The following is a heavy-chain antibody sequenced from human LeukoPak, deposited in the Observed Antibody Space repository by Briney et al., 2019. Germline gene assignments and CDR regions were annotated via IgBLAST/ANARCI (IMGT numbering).Heavy chain of an antibody. CDR2: IYYSGIT. Sequence: SETLSLTCTVSGGSISSNSYYWAWIRQPPGKGLEWIGSIYYSGITYFNPSLKSRVTISVDTSKNQLSLKLSSVTAADTAVYYCAREGGSYDAAFEIWGQGTMVTVSP. D-gene: IGHD1-26*01. J-gene: IGHJ3*02. CDR3: AREGGSYDAAFEI. V-gene: IGHV4-39*07. CDR1: GGSISSNSYY.